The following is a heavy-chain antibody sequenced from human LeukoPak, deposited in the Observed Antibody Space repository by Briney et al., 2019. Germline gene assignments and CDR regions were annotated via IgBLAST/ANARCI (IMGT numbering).Heavy chain of an antibody. CDR2: ISSSGSTI. D-gene: IGHD3-10*02. Sequence: GGSLRLSCAAYGFTFSDSYTSWIRHAPGKGLVWVSYISSSGSTIYYADSVKGRFNISRDNAKNSLYLQMNSRIAEDTAVYYCAELGIPMIGGVWGKGTTVTISS. CDR3: AELGIPMIGGV. CDR1: GFTFSDSY. V-gene: IGHV3-11*04. J-gene: IGHJ6*04.